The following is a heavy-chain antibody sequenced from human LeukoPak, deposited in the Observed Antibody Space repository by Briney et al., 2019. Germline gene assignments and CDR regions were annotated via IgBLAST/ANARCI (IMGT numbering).Heavy chain of an antibody. J-gene: IGHJ4*02. CDR2: IYYSGST. CDR3: ARLVEDLHYFDY. CDR1: GGSISSYY. Sequence: SETLSLTCTVSGGSISSYYWSWILQPPGKELEWIRYIYYSGSTNYNPSLKSQVTISVDASKNQSSLKLSSVTAADTAVYYCARLVEDLHYFDYWGQGTLVTVSS. V-gene: IGHV4-59*08. D-gene: IGHD2-15*01.